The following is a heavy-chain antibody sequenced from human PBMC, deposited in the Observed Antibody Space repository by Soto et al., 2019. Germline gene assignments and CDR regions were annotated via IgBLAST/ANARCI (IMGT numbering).Heavy chain of an antibody. CDR3: ARAYSSGWPIDY. J-gene: IGHJ4*02. CDR1: GFTVSSNY. CDR2: IYSGGST. D-gene: IGHD6-25*01. Sequence: EVQLVESGGGLIQPGGSLRLSCAASGFTVSSNYMSWVRQAPGKGLEWVSVIYSGGSTYYADSVKGRFTISRDNSKNTLYLQMNSRSAEDTAVYYCARAYSSGWPIDYWGQGTLVTVSS. V-gene: IGHV3-53*01.